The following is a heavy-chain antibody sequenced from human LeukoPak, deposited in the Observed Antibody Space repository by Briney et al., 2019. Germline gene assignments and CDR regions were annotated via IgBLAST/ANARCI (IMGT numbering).Heavy chain of an antibody. Sequence: PSETLSLTCTVSGGSISRYYWSWIRQTAGKGVEWIGRIYTRGSTNYNPSLKSRVTMSVDTSKSQFSLKLSSVTAADTAVYYCARVSATAPYFDYWGQGTLVTVSS. V-gene: IGHV4-4*07. CDR1: GGSISRYY. D-gene: IGHD3-16*02. J-gene: IGHJ4*02. CDR3: ARVSATAPYFDY. CDR2: IYTRGST.